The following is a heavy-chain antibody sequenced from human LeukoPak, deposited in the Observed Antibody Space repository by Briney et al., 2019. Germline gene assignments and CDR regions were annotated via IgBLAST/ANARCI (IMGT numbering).Heavy chain of an antibody. V-gene: IGHV4-61*01. CDR3: ARDDLTIDAFDI. D-gene: IGHD1-14*01. J-gene: IGHJ3*02. CDR2: IYYSGST. Sequence: SETLSLTCTVSGGSISSGSYYWSWIRQPPGKGLEWIGYIYYSGSTNYNPSLKSRVTISVDTSKNQFSLKLSSVTAADTAVYYCARDDLTIDAFDIWAKGQWSPSLQ. CDR1: GGSISSGSYY.